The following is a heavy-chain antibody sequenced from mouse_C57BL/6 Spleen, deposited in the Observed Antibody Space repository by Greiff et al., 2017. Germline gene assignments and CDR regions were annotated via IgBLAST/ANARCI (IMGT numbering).Heavy chain of an antibody. CDR2: IDPSDSYT. CDR3: ARGNDGYY. CDR1: GYTFTSYW. Sequence: QVQLQQPGAELVKPGASVKLSCKASGYTFTSYWMQWVKQRPGQGLEWIGEIDPSDSYTNYNQKFKGKATCTVDTSSSTAYMPLSSLTSEDSAVYYCARGNDGYYWGQGTLVTVSA. V-gene: IGHV1-50*01. D-gene: IGHD2-3*01. J-gene: IGHJ3*01.